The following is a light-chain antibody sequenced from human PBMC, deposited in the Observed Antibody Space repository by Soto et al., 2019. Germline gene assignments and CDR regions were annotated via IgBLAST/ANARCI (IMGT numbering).Light chain of an antibody. Sequence: EVVMTQSPATLSVSPGERATLSCRASQSVGSNLAWYQQKPGQAPRLLISDASTRATGIPARFSGSGSGTEFTLTISSLQTEDLAVFYSLQYNVWPRTFGQGTKVDMK. J-gene: IGKJ1*01. CDR3: LQYNVWPRT. CDR1: QSVGSN. V-gene: IGKV3-15*01. CDR2: DAS.